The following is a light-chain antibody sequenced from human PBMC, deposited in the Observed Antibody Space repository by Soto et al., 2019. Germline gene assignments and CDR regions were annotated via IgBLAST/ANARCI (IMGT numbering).Light chain of an antibody. CDR1: QDIRNF. Sequence: ASXGDRVTITCRASQDIRNFVAWYQQKPGKAPKLLIYAASTLQSGVPSRFSGSGSGTDFTLTINSLQPEDVATYSCQKYSSVPVFGPGTKVEIK. V-gene: IGKV1-27*01. J-gene: IGKJ3*01. CDR3: QKYSSVPV. CDR2: AAS.